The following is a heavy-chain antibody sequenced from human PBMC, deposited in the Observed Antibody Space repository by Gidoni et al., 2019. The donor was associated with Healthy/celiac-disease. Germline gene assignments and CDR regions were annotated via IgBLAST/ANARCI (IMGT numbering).Heavy chain of an antibody. CDR2: IYPGDSDT. D-gene: IGHD2-15*01. CDR1: GYCFTSYW. CDR3: ARRTPSYCSGGSCYYTFDY. Sequence: EVQLVQSGAEVKKPGESLKISCKGSGYCFTSYWIGWVRQMPGKGLEWMGIIYPGDSDTRYSPSFQGQVTISADKSISTAYLQWSSLKASDTAMYYCARRTPSYCSGGSCYYTFDYWGQGTLVTVSS. V-gene: IGHV5-51*01. J-gene: IGHJ4*02.